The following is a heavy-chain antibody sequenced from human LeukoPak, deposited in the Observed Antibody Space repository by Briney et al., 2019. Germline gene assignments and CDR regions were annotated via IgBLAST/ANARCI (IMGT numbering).Heavy chain of an antibody. CDR1: GFTFSNYW. V-gene: IGHV4-4*01. CDR2: IYHRGST. D-gene: IGHD3-3*01. J-gene: IGHJ4*02. CDR3: ARGAEYYAIWRGYAGYSDY. Sequence: PGGSLRLSCAASGFTFSNYWMSWVRQAPGKGLEWVGSIYHRGSTYYNPSLRSRVTISLDRSKKKFSLKLTSVTAADTAVYFCARGAEYYAIWRGYAGYSDYWGQGISVTVSS.